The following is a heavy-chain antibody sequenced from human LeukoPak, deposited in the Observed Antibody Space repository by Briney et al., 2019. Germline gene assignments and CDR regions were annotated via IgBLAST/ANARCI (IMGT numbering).Heavy chain of an antibody. V-gene: IGHV5-51*01. Sequence: GESLKISCKCSGYSFTSYWIGWVRQMPGKGLGWVGIIYPGDSDTRYSPSFQGQVTISADKSISTAYLQWSSLKASDTAMYYCARQSKGSGYYYWGQGTLVTVSS. J-gene: IGHJ4*02. D-gene: IGHD3-22*01. CDR1: GYSFTSYW. CDR3: ARQSKGSGYYY. CDR2: IYPGDSDT.